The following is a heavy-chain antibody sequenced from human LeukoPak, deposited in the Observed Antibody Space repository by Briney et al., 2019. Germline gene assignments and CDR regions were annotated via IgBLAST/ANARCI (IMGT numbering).Heavy chain of an antibody. V-gene: IGHV3-74*01. CDR2: INSDGSST. CDR3: ARGEFAWIQGSYGLNV. CDR1: GFTFSSYW. D-gene: IGHD5-18*01. J-gene: IGHJ6*02. Sequence: PGGSLRLSCAASGFTFSSYWMHWVRQAPGKGLVWVSRINSDGSSTSYADSVKGRFTISRDNAKNTLYLQMNSLRAEDTAVYYCARGEFAWIQGSYGLNVWGQGTTVTVSS.